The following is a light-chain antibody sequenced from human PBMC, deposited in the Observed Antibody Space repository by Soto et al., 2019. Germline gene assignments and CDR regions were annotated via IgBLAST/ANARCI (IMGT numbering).Light chain of an antibody. CDR3: QKYNSAHRT. V-gene: IGKV1-27*01. Sequence: DIQRTQSASSRSASVGDRVTITCRARQGIRHYLAWYQQKPGKVPKLLIYAASTLQSGVPSRFSGSGAGTDLTLTISSLQPEDVATYYWQKYNSAHRTFGRGPMGEFK. CDR2: AAS. J-gene: IGKJ1*01. CDR1: QGIRHY.